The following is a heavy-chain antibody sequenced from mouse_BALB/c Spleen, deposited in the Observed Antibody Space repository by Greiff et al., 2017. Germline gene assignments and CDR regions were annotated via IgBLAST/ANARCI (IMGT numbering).Heavy chain of an antibody. CDR1: GFSLTSYG. Sequence: VQVVESGPDLVAPSQSLSITCTVSGFSLTSYGVHWVRQPPGKGLEWLVVIWSDGSTTYNSALKSRLSISKDNSKSQVFLKMNSLQTDDTAMYYCARHGGRGAWFAYWGQGTLVTVSA. CDR2: IWSDGST. CDR3: ARHGGRGAWFAY. V-gene: IGHV2-6-2*01. D-gene: IGHD3-3*01. J-gene: IGHJ3*01.